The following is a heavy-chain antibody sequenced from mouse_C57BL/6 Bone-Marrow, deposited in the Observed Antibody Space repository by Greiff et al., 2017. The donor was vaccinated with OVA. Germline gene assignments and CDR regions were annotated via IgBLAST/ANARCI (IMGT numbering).Heavy chain of an antibody. CDR1: GYTFTDYY. CDR3: SRYRGYYYGSSRDY. Sequence: EVKLVESGPVLVKPGASVKMSCKASGYTFTDYYMNWVKQSHGKSLEWIGVINPYNGGTSYNQKFKGKATLTVDKSSSTAYMELNSLTSEDSAVYYCSRYRGYYYGSSRDYWGQGTTLTVSS. J-gene: IGHJ2*01. D-gene: IGHD1-1*01. CDR2: INPYNGGT. V-gene: IGHV1-19*01.